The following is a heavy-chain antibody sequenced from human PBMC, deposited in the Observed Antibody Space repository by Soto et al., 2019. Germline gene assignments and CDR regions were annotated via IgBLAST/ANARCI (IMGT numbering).Heavy chain of an antibody. Sequence: HPGGSLRLSCAASGFTFSSYAMHWVRQAPGKGLEWVAVISYDGSNKYYADSVKGRFTISRDNSKNTLYLQMNSLRAEDTAVYYCARETLQTGSGLENWGQGPLVTVSS. D-gene: IGHD6-19*01. CDR1: GFTFSSYA. CDR2: ISYDGSNK. J-gene: IGHJ4*02. CDR3: ARETLQTGSGLEN. V-gene: IGHV3-30-3*01.